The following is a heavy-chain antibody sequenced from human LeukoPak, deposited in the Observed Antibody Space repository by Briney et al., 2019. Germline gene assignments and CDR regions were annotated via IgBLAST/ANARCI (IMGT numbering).Heavy chain of an antibody. Sequence: PSETLSLTCAVYGGSFIGYYWSWIRQPPGKGLEWIGEINHSGSTNYNPSLKSRVTISVYTSKNQFSLKLSSVTAADTAVYYCAREGGYCSGGSCYYGYWGQGTLVTVSS. CDR3: AREGGYCSGGSCYYGY. D-gene: IGHD2-15*01. V-gene: IGHV4-34*01. CDR1: GGSFIGYY. J-gene: IGHJ4*02. CDR2: INHSGST.